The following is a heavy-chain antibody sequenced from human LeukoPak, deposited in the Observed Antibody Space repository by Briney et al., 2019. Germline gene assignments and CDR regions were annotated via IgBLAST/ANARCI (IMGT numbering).Heavy chain of an antibody. V-gene: IGHV1-69*04. Sequence: SEKVSCKASGGTFSSYTISWVRQAPGHGHEWMGRIIPILGIANYAQKFQGRVTITADKSTSTAYMELSSMRSEDTAVYYCARDPGCSSTSCSTDYYYYYGMDVWAQGTTVTVSS. CDR3: ARDPGCSSTSCSTDYYYYYGMDV. J-gene: IGHJ6*02. CDR2: IIPILGIA. D-gene: IGHD2-2*02. CDR1: GGTFSSYT.